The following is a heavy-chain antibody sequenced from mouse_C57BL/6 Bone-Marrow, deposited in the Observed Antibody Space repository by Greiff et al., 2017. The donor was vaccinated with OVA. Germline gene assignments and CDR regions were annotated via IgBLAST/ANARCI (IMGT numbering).Heavy chain of an antibody. Sequence: VKLQQPGAELVKPGASVKLSCKASGYTFTSYWMHWVKQRPGQGLEWIGMIHPNSGSTNYNEKFKSKATLTVDKSSSTAYMQLSSLTYEDSAVYYCARDYYGSHWYFDVWGTGTTVTVSS. CDR2: IHPNSGST. CDR1: GYTFTSYW. D-gene: IGHD1-1*01. V-gene: IGHV1-64*01. J-gene: IGHJ1*03. CDR3: ARDYYGSHWYFDV.